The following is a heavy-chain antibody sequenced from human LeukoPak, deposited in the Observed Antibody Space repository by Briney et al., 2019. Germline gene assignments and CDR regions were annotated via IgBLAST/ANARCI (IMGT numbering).Heavy chain of an antibody. V-gene: IGHV1-46*01. Sequence: ASVKVSCKASGYTFTIYYMHWVRQAPGQGLEWMGIINPSGGSTSYAQKFQGRVTMTRDTSTSTVYMELSSLRSEDTAVYYCARGVISYSSGWDYFDYWGQGTLVTVSS. CDR1: GYTFTIYY. D-gene: IGHD6-19*01. CDR2: INPSGGST. J-gene: IGHJ4*02. CDR3: ARGVISYSSGWDYFDY.